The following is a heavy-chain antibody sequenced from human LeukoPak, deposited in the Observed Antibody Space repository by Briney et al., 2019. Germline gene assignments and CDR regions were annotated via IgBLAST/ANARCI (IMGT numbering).Heavy chain of an antibody. J-gene: IGHJ4*02. CDR1: GGSISSYY. CDR3: ARDLSNWNSVWAF. D-gene: IGHD1-7*01. V-gene: IGHV4-4*07. Sequence: KPSETPSLTCTVSGGSISSYYWSWIRQPAGKGLGWIGRIYTSGSTNYSPSLKSRVTILVDTSKNQFSLKLSSVTAADTAVYYCARDLSNWNSVWAFWGQGTLVTVSS. CDR2: IYTSGST.